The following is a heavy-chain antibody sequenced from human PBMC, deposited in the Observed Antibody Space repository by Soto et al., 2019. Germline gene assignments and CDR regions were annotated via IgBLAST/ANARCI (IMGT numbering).Heavy chain of an antibody. D-gene: IGHD1-26*01. CDR3: TTEGLYSGGFDY. CDR2: IKSKSYGEAT. CDR1: GFTFSNAW. Sequence: GESLRLSCAVSGFTFSNAWMSWVRQAPGKGMEWVGRIKSKSYGEATDYAAPVTGRFTISRDDSKNTLYLQMNSLKTEDTAVYYCTTEGLYSGGFDYWGQGALVTVSS. V-gene: IGHV3-15*01. J-gene: IGHJ4*02.